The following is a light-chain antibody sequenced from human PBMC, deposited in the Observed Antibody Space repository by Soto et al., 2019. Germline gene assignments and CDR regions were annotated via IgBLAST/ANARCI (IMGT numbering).Light chain of an antibody. J-gene: IGLJ1*01. CDR2: EVN. Sequence: QSVLTQPASVSGSPGQSITISCAGTSTDVGSYYLVSWYQQHPGKAPRLLIFEVNKRPTGASNRFSGSKSGNTASLTISGLRAEDEADYYCCSSTPSATDVFGTGTNVTVL. CDR1: STDVGSYYL. CDR3: CSSTPSATDV. V-gene: IGLV2-23*02.